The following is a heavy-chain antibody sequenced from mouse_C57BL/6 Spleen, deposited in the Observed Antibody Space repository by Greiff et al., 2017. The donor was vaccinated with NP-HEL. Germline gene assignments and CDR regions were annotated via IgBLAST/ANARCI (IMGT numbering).Heavy chain of an antibody. V-gene: IGHV1-22*01. Sequence: EVQLQQSGPELVKPGASVKMSCKASGYTFTDYNMHWVKQSHGKSLEWIGYINPNNGGTSYNQKFKGKATLTVNKSSSTAYMELRSLTSEDSAVDYCAGGVPYGNYPAWFAYWGQGTLVTVSA. CDR2: INPNNGGT. CDR3: AGGVPYGNYPAWFAY. J-gene: IGHJ3*01. CDR1: GYTFTDYN. D-gene: IGHD2-1*01.